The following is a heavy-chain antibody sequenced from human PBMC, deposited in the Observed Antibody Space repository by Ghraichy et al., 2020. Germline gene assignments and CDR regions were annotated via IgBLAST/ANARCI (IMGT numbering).Heavy chain of an antibody. Sequence: GGSLRLSCAASGFTFSSYWMHWVRQAPGKGLVWVSRINSDGSSTSYADSVKGRFTISRDNAKNTLYLQMNSLRAEDTAVYYCASGGWFGELLFGGYFDYWGQGTLVTVSS. CDR3: ASGGWFGELLFGGYFDY. CDR1: GFTFSSYW. V-gene: IGHV3-74*01. CDR2: INSDGSST. D-gene: IGHD3-10*01. J-gene: IGHJ4*02.